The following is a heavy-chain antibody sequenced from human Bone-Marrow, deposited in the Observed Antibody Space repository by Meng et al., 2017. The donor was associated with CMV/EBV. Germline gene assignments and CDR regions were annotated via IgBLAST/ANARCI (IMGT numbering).Heavy chain of an antibody. D-gene: IGHD3-3*01. Sequence: SGSYYWSWSRQPPGKGLEWIGYIYYSGSTNYNPSLKSRVTISVDTSKNQFSLKLSSVTAADTAVYYCARGSRAITIFGVVLNWFDPWGQGTLVTVSS. CDR3: ARGSRAITIFGVVLNWFDP. CDR2: IYYSGST. V-gene: IGHV4-61*01. CDR1: SGSYY. J-gene: IGHJ5*02.